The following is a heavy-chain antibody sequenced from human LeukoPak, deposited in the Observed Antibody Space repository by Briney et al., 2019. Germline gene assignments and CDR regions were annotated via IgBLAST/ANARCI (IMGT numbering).Heavy chain of an antibody. D-gene: IGHD4-23*01. Sequence: PGGSLRLSCAASGFTFSSYWMHWVRQAPGKGLVWVSLINSDGSSTYYADSVKGRFTISTDTSKNTVYLQMNSLRPEDTAVHYCTKGGGISANPLDPWGQGTLVIVSA. J-gene: IGHJ5*02. CDR1: GFTFSSYW. V-gene: IGHV3-74*01. CDR2: INSDGSST. CDR3: TKGGGISANPLDP.